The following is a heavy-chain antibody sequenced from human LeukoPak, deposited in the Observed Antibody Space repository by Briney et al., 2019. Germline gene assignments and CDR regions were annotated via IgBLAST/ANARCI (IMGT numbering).Heavy chain of an antibody. CDR2: IYYSGST. CDR3: AGLPHCSSTSCYAFFDY. V-gene: IGHV4-39*01. Sequence: SETLSLTCTVSGGSISSSSYYWGWIRQPPGKGLEWTGSIYYSGSTYYNPSLKSRVTISVDTSKNQFSLKLSSVTAADTAVYYCAGLPHCSSTSCYAFFDYWGQGTLVTVSS. D-gene: IGHD2-2*01. CDR1: GGSISSSSYY. J-gene: IGHJ4*02.